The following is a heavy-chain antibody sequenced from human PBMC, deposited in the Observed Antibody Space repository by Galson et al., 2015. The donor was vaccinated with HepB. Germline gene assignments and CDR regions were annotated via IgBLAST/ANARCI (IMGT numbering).Heavy chain of an antibody. D-gene: IGHD2/OR15-2a*01. CDR2: FWNERDSE. Sequence: SLRLSCAASGFTFSTHDIHWVRQAPGKGLEWVAVFWNERDSEYYVDSVKGRFTVSRDISKNTLYLEMNSLRAEDTAVYYCARDRDRTTFFFDHWGQGTLVTVSS. J-gene: IGHJ4*02. CDR1: GFTFSTHD. CDR3: ARDRDRTTFFFDH. V-gene: IGHV3-33*01.